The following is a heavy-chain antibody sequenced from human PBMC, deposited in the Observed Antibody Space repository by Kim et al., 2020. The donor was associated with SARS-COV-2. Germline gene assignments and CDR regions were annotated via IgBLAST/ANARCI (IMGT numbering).Heavy chain of an antibody. D-gene: IGHD3-22*01. J-gene: IGHJ4*02. CDR3: ARGTPRNYYDSSEGY. CDR2: INTNTGNP. CDR1: GYTFTSYA. V-gene: IGHV7-4-1*02. Sequence: ASVKVSCKASGYTFTSYAMNWVRQAPGQGLEWMGWINTNTGNPTYAQGFTGRFVFSLDTSVSTAYLQISSLKAEDTAVYYCARGTPRNYYDSSEGYWGQGTLVTVSS.